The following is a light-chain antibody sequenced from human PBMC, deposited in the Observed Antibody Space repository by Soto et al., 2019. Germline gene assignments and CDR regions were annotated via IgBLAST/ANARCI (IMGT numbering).Light chain of an antibody. CDR1: QSISSY. CDR2: AAS. CDR3: HQSYSTFVYT. J-gene: IGKJ2*01. Sequence: DIQMTQSPSSLSASVGDRDTITCRASQSISSYLNWYQQKPGKAPKLLIYAASSLKSGDPSRFSGSGSVTDVTLTISSLQPEEIATYDCHQSYSTFVYTGDQGTELVIK. V-gene: IGKV1-39*01.